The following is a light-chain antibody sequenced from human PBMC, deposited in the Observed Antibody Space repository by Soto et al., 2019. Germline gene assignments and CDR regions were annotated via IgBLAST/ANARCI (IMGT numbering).Light chain of an antibody. Sequence: EIVMTQSPATLSVSPGERAILSCRASKSVGNNLAWYQQKPGQAPRLLIYGTSTRATGIPARFSGSGPGTEFTLTISSLQSEDFAIYYCQQYNNWPPLTFGGGTKVEIK. V-gene: IGKV3-15*01. CDR1: KSVGNN. J-gene: IGKJ4*01. CDR2: GTS. CDR3: QQYNNWPPLT.